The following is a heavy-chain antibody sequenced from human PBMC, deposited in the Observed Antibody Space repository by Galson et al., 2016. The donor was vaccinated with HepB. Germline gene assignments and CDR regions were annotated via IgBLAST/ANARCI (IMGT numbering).Heavy chain of an antibody. CDR3: AKAMTTMIRGIATFYFHY. J-gene: IGHJ4*02. V-gene: IGHV3-23*01. D-gene: IGHD4-17*01. Sequence: CAASGFTFGSYAMSWVRQAPGKGLEWVSSISGRGDSTYDADSVKGRFTISRDNSKKMLHLQMKSLRAENTAVYYCAKAMTTMIRGIATFYFHYWGQGTLVTVSS. CDR1: GFTFGSYA. CDR2: ISGRGDST.